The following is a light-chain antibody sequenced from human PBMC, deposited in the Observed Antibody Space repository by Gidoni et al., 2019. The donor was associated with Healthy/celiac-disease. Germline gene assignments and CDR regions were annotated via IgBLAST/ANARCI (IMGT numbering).Light chain of an antibody. Sequence: EIVMTQSPATLSVSPGERATLSCRASQSVSSNLAWYQQKPGQSPRLLIYGASTRATGNPARFSGSWSGTEVTLTISSLQSEDFAVYYCQQYNNWPRTFGQGTKVEIK. CDR1: QSVSSN. J-gene: IGKJ1*01. V-gene: IGKV3-15*01. CDR3: QQYNNWPRT. CDR2: GAS.